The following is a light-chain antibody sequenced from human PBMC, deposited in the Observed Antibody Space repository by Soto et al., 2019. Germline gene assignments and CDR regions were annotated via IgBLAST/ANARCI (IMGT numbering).Light chain of an antibody. CDR1: QSVSSSY. J-gene: IGKJ1*01. V-gene: IGKV3D-20*02. Sequence: EIVLTQSPGTLSLSPGERATLSCRASQSVSSSYLAWYQQKPGQPPRLLIYGASNRATGIPARFSGSGSGTDFTLTISSLEPEDFAVYYCQQRSNWWTFGQGTKVDIK. CDR2: GAS. CDR3: QQRSNWWT.